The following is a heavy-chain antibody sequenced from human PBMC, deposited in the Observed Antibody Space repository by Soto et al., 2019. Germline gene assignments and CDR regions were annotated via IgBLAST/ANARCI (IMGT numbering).Heavy chain of an antibody. V-gene: IGHV4-34*01. J-gene: IGHJ4*02. CDR2: INHSGST. CDR1: CGSFSGYY. CDR3: ARGQKGGYSYHYFDY. D-gene: IGHD5-18*01. Sequence: KPSETLSLTCAVYCGSFSGYYWSWIRQPPGKGLEWIGEINHSGSTNYNPSLKSRVTISVDTSKNQFSLKLSSVTAADTAVYYCARGQKGGYSYHYFDYWGQGTLVTVSS.